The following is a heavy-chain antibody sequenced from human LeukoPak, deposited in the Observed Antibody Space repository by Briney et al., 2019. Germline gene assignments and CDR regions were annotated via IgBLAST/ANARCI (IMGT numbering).Heavy chain of an antibody. J-gene: IGHJ4*02. Sequence: SVKVSCKASGVSFNSYVITWVRQAPGQGLEWMGRIIPILNVANFAQKFQGRVTITADKSTSTAYMELSSLRSEDTAVYYCARGAGYSYGLLDYWGQGTLVTVSS. CDR2: IIPILNVA. V-gene: IGHV1-69*04. CDR3: ARGAGYSYGLLDY. D-gene: IGHD5-18*01. CDR1: GVSFNSYV.